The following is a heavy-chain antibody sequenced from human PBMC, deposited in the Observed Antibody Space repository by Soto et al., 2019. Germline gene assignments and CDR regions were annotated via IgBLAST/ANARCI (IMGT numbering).Heavy chain of an antibody. CDR3: ASQQWLVLNAFEI. Sequence: SETLSLTCAVYGGYFSGYYWSCIRQPPGKGLEWIGEINHSGSTNYNPSLKSRVTISVDTSKNQFSLKLSSVTAADTAVYHCASQQWLVLNAFEIWGQGTMVPVS. CDR2: INHSGST. V-gene: IGHV4-34*01. D-gene: IGHD6-19*01. CDR1: GGYFSGYY. J-gene: IGHJ3*02.